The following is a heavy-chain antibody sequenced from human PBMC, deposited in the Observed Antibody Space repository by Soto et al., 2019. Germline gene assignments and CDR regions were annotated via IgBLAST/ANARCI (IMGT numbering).Heavy chain of an antibody. Sequence: QVQLVQSGAEVKKPGASVKVSCKASGYTFTSYAMHWVRQAPGQRLEWMGWINAGNGNTKYSQTFQGRVTITRDTSASTAYMELSSLRSEDTAVYYCARGSVVGFDPWGQGTLVTVSS. CDR1: GYTFTSYA. CDR3: ARGSVVGFDP. CDR2: INAGNGNT. J-gene: IGHJ5*02. D-gene: IGHD2-15*01. V-gene: IGHV1-3*01.